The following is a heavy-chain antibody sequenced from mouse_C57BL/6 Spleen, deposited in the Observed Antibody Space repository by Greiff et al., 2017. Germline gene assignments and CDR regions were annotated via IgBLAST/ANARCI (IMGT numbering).Heavy chain of an antibody. J-gene: IGHJ3*01. V-gene: IGHV14-2*01. CDR1: GFNIKDYY. D-gene: IGHD1-1*01. CDR3: ARTLDYGSSYDAY. Sequence: VQLQQSGAELVKPGASVKLSCTASGFNIKDYYMHWVKQRTEQGLEWIGRIDPEDGGTKYAPKFQGQATITADKSSNTAYLQLCILTSEDTAVYYCARTLDYGSSYDAYWGQGTLVTVSA. CDR2: IDPEDGGT.